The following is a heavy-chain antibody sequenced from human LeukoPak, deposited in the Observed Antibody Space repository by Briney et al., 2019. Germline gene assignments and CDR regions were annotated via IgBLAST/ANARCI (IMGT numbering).Heavy chain of an antibody. CDR1: GFTVSSNY. CDR3: ARDRIAVAGIPFDY. Sequence: GGSLRLSCAASGFTVSSNYMSWVRQAPGKGLEWVSVIYSGGSTYYADSVKGRFTISRDNSKNTLYLQMNGLRAEDTAVYYCARDRIAVAGIPFDYWGQGTLVTVSS. CDR2: IYSGGST. J-gene: IGHJ4*02. D-gene: IGHD6-19*01. V-gene: IGHV3-53*01.